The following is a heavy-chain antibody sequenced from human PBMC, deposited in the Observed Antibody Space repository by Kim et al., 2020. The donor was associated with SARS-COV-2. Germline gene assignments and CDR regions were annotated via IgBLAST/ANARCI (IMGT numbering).Heavy chain of an antibody. J-gene: IGHJ4*02. CDR3: ARQTKAAAVYFDY. D-gene: IGHD6-13*01. V-gene: IGHV5-51*01. Sequence: YSPSFQGQVTISADKAISTAYLQWSSLKASDTAMYYCARQTKAAAVYFDYWGQGTLVTVSS.